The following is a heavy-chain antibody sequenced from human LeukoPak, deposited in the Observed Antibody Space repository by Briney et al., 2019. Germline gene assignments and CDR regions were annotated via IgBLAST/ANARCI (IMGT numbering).Heavy chain of an antibody. D-gene: IGHD1-26*01. J-gene: IGHJ4*02. CDR1: GYSFSNYW. CDR3: ATYSGVWDLLN. CDR2: IYPGDSDT. Sequence: GESLKISCKGSGYSFSNYWIGWVRQMPGKGLEWMGIIYPGDSDTRYSPSFQGHVTISADNSISTACLQWSSLKASDTAMYYCATYSGVWDLLNWGQGTLVAVSS. V-gene: IGHV5-51*01.